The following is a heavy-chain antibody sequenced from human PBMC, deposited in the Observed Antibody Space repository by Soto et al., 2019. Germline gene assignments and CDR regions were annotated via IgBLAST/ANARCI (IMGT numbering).Heavy chain of an antibody. D-gene: IGHD5-12*01. CDR2: ISGSGGST. CDR3: AKDRASGYDFRVYYGMDV. V-gene: IGHV3-23*01. Sequence: PGGSLRLSCAASGFTFSSYAMSWVRQAPGKGLEWVSAISGSGGSTYYADSVKGRFTISRDNSKNTLYLQMNSLRAEDTAVYYCAKDRASGYDFRVYYGMDVWGQGTTVTVSS. CDR1: GFTFSSYA. J-gene: IGHJ6*02.